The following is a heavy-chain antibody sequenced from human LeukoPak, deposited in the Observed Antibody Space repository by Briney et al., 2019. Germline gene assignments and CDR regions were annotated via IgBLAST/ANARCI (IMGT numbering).Heavy chain of an antibody. Sequence: ASVKVSCKASGYTFTSYYMHWVRQAPGQGLEWMGIINPSGGSTSYAQKFQGRVTVTRDMSTSTVYMELSSLRSEDTAVYYCASHTYYYDSSDYYYYYMDVWGKGTTVTVSS. D-gene: IGHD3-22*01. CDR3: ASHTYYYDSSDYYYYYMDV. J-gene: IGHJ6*03. CDR1: GYTFTSYY. CDR2: INPSGGST. V-gene: IGHV1-46*01.